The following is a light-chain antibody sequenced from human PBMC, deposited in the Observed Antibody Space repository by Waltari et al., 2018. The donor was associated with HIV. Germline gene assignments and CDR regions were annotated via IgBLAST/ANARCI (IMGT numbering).Light chain of an antibody. J-gene: IGLJ2*01. CDR3: SSYAGSNNVI. CDR1: SSDVGGYSY. V-gene: IGLV2-8*01. Sequence: QSALTQPPSASGSPGQSVTISCTGTSSDVGGYSYVSWYQKHPGQPPKLMIYEVSKLPAGVPARFSGSRSGNAASLTVSGLQAADEADYYCSSYAGSNNVIFGGGSKLTVL. CDR2: EVS.